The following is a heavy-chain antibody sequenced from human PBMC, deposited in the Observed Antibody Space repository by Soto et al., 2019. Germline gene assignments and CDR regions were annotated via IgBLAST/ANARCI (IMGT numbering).Heavy chain of an antibody. J-gene: IGHJ5*02. D-gene: IGHD2-15*01. Sequence: VQLVESGGGVVQPGRSLRLSCAASGFTFSSYGMHWVRQAPGKGLEWVAVISYDGSNKYYADSVKGRFTISRDNSKNTLYLQMNSLRAEDTAVYYCAKELGFCSGGSCYSNWFDPWGQGTLVTVSS. CDR1: GFTFSSYG. CDR3: AKELGFCSGGSCYSNWFDP. CDR2: ISYDGSNK. V-gene: IGHV3-30*18.